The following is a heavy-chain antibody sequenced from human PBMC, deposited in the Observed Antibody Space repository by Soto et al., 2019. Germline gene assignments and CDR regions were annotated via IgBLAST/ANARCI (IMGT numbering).Heavy chain of an antibody. Sequence: VGSLRLSCGASGFTFRGYAMRWVSQTPGKGLEWVAVISYDGSNKHYADSVKGRFSISRDNSKNMLYLQMDSLSTEDTAVYYCVRSMIIVVRLIGLDYWGQGTLVTVSS. J-gene: IGHJ4*02. CDR2: ISYDGSNK. D-gene: IGHD3-22*01. V-gene: IGHV3-30-3*01. CDR1: GFTFRGYA. CDR3: VRSMIIVVRLIGLDY.